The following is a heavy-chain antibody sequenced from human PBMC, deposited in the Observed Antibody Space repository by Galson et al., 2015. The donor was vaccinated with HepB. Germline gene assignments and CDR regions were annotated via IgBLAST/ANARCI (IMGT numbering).Heavy chain of an antibody. CDR2: INPNSGGT. J-gene: IGHJ6*03. Sequence: SVKVSCKASGYTFTGYCMHWVRQAPGQGLEWMGWINPNSGGTNYAQKFQGRVTMTRDTSISTAYMELSRLRSVETAVYYCARRSGIVVGTLPYYYYMDVWGKGTTVTVSS. CDR3: ARRSGIVVGTLPYYYYMDV. CDR1: GYTFTGYC. D-gene: IGHD2-2*01. V-gene: IGHV1-2*02.